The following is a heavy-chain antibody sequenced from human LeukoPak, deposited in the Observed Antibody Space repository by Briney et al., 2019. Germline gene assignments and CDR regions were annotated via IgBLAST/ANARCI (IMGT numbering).Heavy chain of an antibody. CDR3: ARVGSINWFDP. CDR1: GYTFTSYY. CDR2: INPSGGST. D-gene: IGHD3-10*01. Sequence: EASVKVSCKASGYTFTSYYMHWARQAPGQGLEWMGIINPSGGSTSYAQKFQVRVTMTRDMSTSTVYMELSSLRSEDTAVYYCARVGSINWFDPWGQGTLVTVSS. J-gene: IGHJ5*02. V-gene: IGHV1-46*01.